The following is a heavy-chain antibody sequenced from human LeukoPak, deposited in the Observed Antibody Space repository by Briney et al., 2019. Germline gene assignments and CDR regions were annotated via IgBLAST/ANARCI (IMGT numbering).Heavy chain of an antibody. CDR1: GVSISSYH. V-gene: IGHV4-59*01. D-gene: IGHD2-15*01. CDR2: IDYSGST. J-gene: IGHJ6*03. Sequence: SETLSLTCTVSGVSISSYHWSWIRQPPRKGLQWIGYIDYSGSTNYNPSLKSRITISGDTSKNQFSLRLSSVTAADTAVYYCARGLVGYCSGGSCYSADYYFYMDVWGKGTTVTVSS. CDR3: ARGLVGYCSGGSCYSADYYFYMDV.